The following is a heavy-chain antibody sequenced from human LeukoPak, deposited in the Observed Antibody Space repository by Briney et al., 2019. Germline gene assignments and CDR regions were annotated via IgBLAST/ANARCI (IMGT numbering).Heavy chain of an antibody. CDR2: INPSGGST. CDR1: GYTFTSYY. D-gene: IGHD6-19*01. CDR3: ARDRAPQYSSGWYHYMDV. Sequence: ASVKVSCKASGYTFTSYYMHWVRQAPGQGLEWMGIINPSGGSTSYAQKFQGRVTMTRDTSISTAYMELSRLRSDDTAVYYCARDRAPQYSSGWYHYMDVWGKGTTVTVSS. J-gene: IGHJ6*03. V-gene: IGHV1-46*01.